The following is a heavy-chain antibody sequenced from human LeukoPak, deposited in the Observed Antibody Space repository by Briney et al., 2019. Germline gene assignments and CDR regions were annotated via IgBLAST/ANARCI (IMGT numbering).Heavy chain of an antibody. V-gene: IGHV3-23*01. D-gene: IGHD3-22*01. J-gene: IGHJ6*03. Sequence: GGSLRLSCAASGFTFSSYAMSWVRQAPGKGPEWVSAISGSGGSTYYADSVKGRFTISRDNSKNTLYLQMNSLRAEDTAVYYCAKAGQYYYDSSGYSNYYYMDVWGKGTTVTVSS. CDR2: ISGSGGST. CDR1: GFTFSSYA. CDR3: AKAGQYYYDSSGYSNYYYMDV.